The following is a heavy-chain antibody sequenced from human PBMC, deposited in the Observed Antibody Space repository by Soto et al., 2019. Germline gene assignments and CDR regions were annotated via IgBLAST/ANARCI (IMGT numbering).Heavy chain of an antibody. CDR2: ISAYNGNT. V-gene: IGHV1-18*01. CDR1: GYTFTSYG. J-gene: IGHJ4*02. Sequence: GASVKVSCKASGYTFTSYGISWVRQAPGQGLEWMGWISAYNGNTNYAQKLQGRVTMTTDTSTSTAYMELRSLRSDDTAVYYCARDFEPATMTQPPYFDYWGQGTLVTVSS. CDR3: ARDFEPATMTQPPYFDY. D-gene: IGHD3-22*01.